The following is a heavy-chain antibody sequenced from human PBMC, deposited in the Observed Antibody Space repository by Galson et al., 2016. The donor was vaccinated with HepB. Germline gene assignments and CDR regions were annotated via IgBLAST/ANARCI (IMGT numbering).Heavy chain of an antibody. CDR1: GGSISNRDYY. CDR2: ISFSGST. Sequence: ETLSLTCTVSGGSISNRDYYWVWIRQPPGKGLEWIGTISFSGSTYYNPSLKSRVTISVDTSKNEFSLKLTSVTAADTAVHYCARHQHNYVGWFDPWGQGTLVTVSS. CDR3: ARHQHNYVGWFDP. V-gene: IGHV4-39*01. D-gene: IGHD3-10*02. J-gene: IGHJ5*02.